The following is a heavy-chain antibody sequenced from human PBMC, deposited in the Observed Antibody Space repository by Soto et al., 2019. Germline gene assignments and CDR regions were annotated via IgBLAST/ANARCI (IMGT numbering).Heavy chain of an antibody. CDR2: ISGSGGGT. D-gene: IGHD1-1*01. Sequence: EVQLVESGGGLVQPGGSLRLSCAASGFTFSSYWMSWVRQAPGKGLEWVSSISGSGGGTYYADSVKGRFTFSRDNSKNTLYLQMNSLRAEDTAVYYCAKFGMATTKRSPPYYIDYWGQGALVTVSS. CDR3: AKFGMATTKRSPPYYIDY. J-gene: IGHJ4*02. CDR1: GFTFSSYW. V-gene: IGHV3-23*04.